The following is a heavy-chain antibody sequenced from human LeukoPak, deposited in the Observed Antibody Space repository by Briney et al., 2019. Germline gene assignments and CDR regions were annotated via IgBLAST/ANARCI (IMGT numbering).Heavy chain of an antibody. Sequence: SETLSLTCTVSGDSIKSYYWSWIRQPAGKGLEWIGRIYTNGNTNYNPSLKSRVTMSIDTSRNQFSLTLTSLTAADTAVYYCASVHTYASDASDMWGQGTMVTVSS. J-gene: IGHJ3*02. CDR3: ASVHTYASDASDM. CDR1: GDSIKSYY. CDR2: IYTNGNT. D-gene: IGHD5-18*01. V-gene: IGHV4-4*07.